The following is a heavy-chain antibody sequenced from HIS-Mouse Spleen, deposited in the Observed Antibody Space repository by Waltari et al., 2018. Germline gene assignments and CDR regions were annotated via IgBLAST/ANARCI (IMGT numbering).Heavy chain of an antibody. D-gene: IGHD6-13*01. CDR3: AREIPYSSSWYDWYFDL. J-gene: IGHJ2*01. CDR2: SYYSGRA. CDR1: GGSISSSSYY. V-gene: IGHV4-39*07. Sequence: QLQLQESGPGLVKPSETLSLTCTVPGGSISSSSYYWGWIRRPPGKGLEWIGSSYYSGRAYYNPSLKSRVTISVDTSKNQFSLKLGSVTAADTAVYYCAREIPYSSSWYDWYFDLWGRGTLVTVSS.